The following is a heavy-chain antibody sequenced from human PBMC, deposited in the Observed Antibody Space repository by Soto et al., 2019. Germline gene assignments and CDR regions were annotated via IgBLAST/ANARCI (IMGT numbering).Heavy chain of an antibody. J-gene: IGHJ3*02. CDR2: INPNSGST. Sequence: QVQVVQSGAEVKKPGASVKVSCKASGYTFTGYYMHWVRQAPGQGLEWMGWINPNSGSTNYAQKFQGWVTMTRDTSISTAYMELSRLGSDDTAVYYCARGYCSGGSCYSDDAFDIWGQGTMVTVSS. CDR3: ARGYCSGGSCYSDDAFDI. CDR1: GYTFTGYY. V-gene: IGHV1-2*04. D-gene: IGHD2-15*01.